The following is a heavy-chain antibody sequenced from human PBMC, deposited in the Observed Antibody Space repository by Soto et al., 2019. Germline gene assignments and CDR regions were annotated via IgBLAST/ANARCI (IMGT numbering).Heavy chain of an antibody. CDR2: INGNGRKT. CDR1: GFTFSSYA. D-gene: IGHD3-3*01. V-gene: IGHV3-23*01. J-gene: IGHJ6*02. CDR3: VKDLNSDFWTGYRYYAMEI. Sequence: EEQLLESGGDLVQPGGSLKLSCAASGFTFSSYAMNWVRQAPGKGLEWVSSINGNGRKTSYADSVRGRFTISRDNSKKTLFLHVNSLRAEDTAVYYCVKDLNSDFWTGYRYYAMEIWGQGTTVTVS.